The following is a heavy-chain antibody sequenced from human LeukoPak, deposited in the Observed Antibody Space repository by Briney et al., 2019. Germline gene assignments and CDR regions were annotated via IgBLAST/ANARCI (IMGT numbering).Heavy chain of an antibody. CDR3: TRDQTPYY. V-gene: IGHV3-49*04. CDR2: IRSQIYGGTP. Sequence: TGGSLRLSCTGSGFTFGDFAMTWVRQAPGKGLEWVGFIRSQIYGGTPEYAASVKGRFTILRDDSEGVAYLQMNSLKTEDTAVYYCTRDQTPYYWGQGTLVTVSS. CDR1: GFTFGDFA. J-gene: IGHJ4*02.